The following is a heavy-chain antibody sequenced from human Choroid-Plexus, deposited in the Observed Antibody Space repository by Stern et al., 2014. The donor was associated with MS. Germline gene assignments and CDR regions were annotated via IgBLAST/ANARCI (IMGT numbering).Heavy chain of an antibody. CDR1: GFTFSNSG. CDR2: ISYDGSDK. V-gene: IGHV3-30*18. CDR3: AKDRQWSTYFFDY. D-gene: IGHD2-15*01. Sequence: VQLLESGGGVAQPGRPLILSCAASGFTFSNSGMHWVRQAPGKGLEWVALISYDGSDKYYADSVKGRFTIFRDNSKNTLYMHMNSLRAEDTAVYYCAKDRQWSTYFFDYWGQGSLVTVSS. J-gene: IGHJ4*02.